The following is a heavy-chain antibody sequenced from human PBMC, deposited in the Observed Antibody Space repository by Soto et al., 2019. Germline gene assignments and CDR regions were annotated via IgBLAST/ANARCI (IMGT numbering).Heavy chain of an antibody. J-gene: IGHJ4*02. CDR1: GFTFNRHW. CDR3: VRTGWNPPAY. D-gene: IGHD1-1*01. CDR2: IKEDGSEE. V-gene: IGHV3-7*01. Sequence: EVQLVESGGGLVQPGGSLRLSCAVSGFTFNRHWRSWVRQTPGKGLEWVASIKEDGSEESYVDSVKGRFTISRDNAKNSLLVQMNRLRVEDTAVYYCVRTGWNPPAYWGQGTLVTVSS.